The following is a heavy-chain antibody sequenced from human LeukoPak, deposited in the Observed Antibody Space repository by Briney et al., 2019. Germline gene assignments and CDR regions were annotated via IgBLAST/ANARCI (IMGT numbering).Heavy chain of an antibody. Sequence: SQTLSLTCTVSGGSISSGDYYWSWIRQPPGKGLEWIGYIYYSGSTYYSPSLKSRVTISVDTSKNQFSLKLSSVTAADTAVYYCARDRQNYLDAFDIWGQGTMVTVSS. D-gene: IGHD1-7*01. CDR2: IYYSGST. CDR3: ARDRQNYLDAFDI. V-gene: IGHV4-30-4*01. J-gene: IGHJ3*02. CDR1: GGSISSGDYY.